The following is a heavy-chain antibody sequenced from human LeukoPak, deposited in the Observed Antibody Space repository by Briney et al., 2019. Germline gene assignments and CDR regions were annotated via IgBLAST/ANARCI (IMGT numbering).Heavy chain of an antibody. CDR2: ISYSGST. CDR1: RGTINYHY. V-gene: IGHV4-59*11. CDR3: ARARYCSSATCYCDY. D-gene: IGHD2-2*01. J-gene: IGHJ4*02. Sequence: SETLSLTCTVSRGTINYHYWSWIRQPPGKGLEWIGYISYSGSTNYNPSLKSQVTILVDTSKNKLSLNLTSVTAADTAVYYCARARYCSSATCYCDYWGQGTLVTVSS.